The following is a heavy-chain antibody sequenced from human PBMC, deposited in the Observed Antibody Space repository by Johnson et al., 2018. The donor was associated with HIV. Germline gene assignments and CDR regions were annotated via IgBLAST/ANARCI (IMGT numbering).Heavy chain of an antibody. Sequence: EKLVESGGGLIQPGGSLRLSCAASRFTFSSYAMSWVRQAPGKGLEWVSAISGSGGSTYYADSVKGRFTISRDNSKNTLYLQMNSLRAEDTAVYYCANLGYSSSWDYDGFDIWGQGTMVTVSS. D-gene: IGHD6-13*01. CDR1: RFTFSSYA. J-gene: IGHJ3*02. CDR2: ISGSGGST. CDR3: ANLGYSSSWDYDGFDI. V-gene: IGHV3-23*04.